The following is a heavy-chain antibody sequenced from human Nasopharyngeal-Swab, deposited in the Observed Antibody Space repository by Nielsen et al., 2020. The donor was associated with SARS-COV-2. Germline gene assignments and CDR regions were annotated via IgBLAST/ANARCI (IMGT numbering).Heavy chain of an antibody. Sequence: GGSLRLSCAASGFTFRSYTISWVRQAPGKGLEWVCVISGSDYTTYYADSVKGRFTISRNNSKNTVNLQMNSLRAEDTAIYYCEKDRDSGDDSDDYYHYYGMDVWGQGTTVTVSS. J-gene: IGHJ6*02. CDR1: GFTFRSYT. D-gene: IGHD5-12*01. CDR3: EKDRDSGDDSDDYYHYYGMDV. V-gene: IGHV3-23*01. CDR2: ISGSDYTT.